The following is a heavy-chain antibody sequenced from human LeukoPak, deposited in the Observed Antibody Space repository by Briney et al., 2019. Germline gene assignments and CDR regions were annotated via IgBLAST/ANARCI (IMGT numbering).Heavy chain of an antibody. Sequence: GSLRLSCAASGYTFSSYGMHWVRQGPGKGLEWVAVISYDGSNKYYADSVKGRCTISRDNSKNTLYLQMNSLRAEDTAVYYCAKDTTSYDSSGEDAFDIWGQGTTVTVSS. CDR3: AKDTTSYDSSGEDAFDI. CDR1: GYTFSSYG. D-gene: IGHD3-22*01. V-gene: IGHV3-30*18. CDR2: ISYDGSNK. J-gene: IGHJ3*02.